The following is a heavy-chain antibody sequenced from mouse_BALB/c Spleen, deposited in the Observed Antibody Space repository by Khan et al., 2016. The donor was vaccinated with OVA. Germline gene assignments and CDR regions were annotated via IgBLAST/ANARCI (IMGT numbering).Heavy chain of an antibody. D-gene: IGHD2-4*01. CDR1: GYTFTSYW. J-gene: IGHJ2*01. V-gene: IGHV1-7*01. CDR3: ARGGYDYGLFDY. Sequence: QIQLVQSGAELAKPGASVKMSCKASGYTFTSYWMHWVKQRPGQGLEWIGYINPSTGYTEYNQTFKDKATLTADKSSSTAYMQLSSLTSEDSAVYYCARGGYDYGLFDYWGQGTTLTVSS. CDR2: INPSTGYT.